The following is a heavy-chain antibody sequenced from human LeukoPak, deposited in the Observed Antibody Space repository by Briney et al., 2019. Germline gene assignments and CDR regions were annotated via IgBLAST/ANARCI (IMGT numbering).Heavy chain of an antibody. V-gene: IGHV1-24*01. Sequence: GASVKVSCKVSGYTLTELSMHWVRQAPGKGLEWMGGFDPEDGETIYAQKFQGRVTMTEDTSTDTAYMELSSLRSEDTAVYYCARGSDYGGNPPTKLHAFDIWGQGTMVTVSS. CDR2: FDPEDGET. CDR3: ARGSDYGGNPPTKLHAFDI. J-gene: IGHJ3*02. D-gene: IGHD4-23*01. CDR1: GYTLTELS.